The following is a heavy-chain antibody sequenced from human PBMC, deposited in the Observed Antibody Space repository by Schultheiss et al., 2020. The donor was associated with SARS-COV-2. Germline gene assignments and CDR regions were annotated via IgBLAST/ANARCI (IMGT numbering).Heavy chain of an antibody. CDR2: ISGSGGST. CDR3: ARGEYFDY. Sequence: GESLKISCAASGFTFSSYAMSWVRQAPGKGLEWVSAISGSGGSTYYADSVKGRFTISRDNSKNTLYLQMNSLRAEDTAVYYCARGEYFDYWGQGTLVTVSS. CDR1: GFTFSSYA. V-gene: IGHV3-23*01. J-gene: IGHJ4*02. D-gene: IGHD2/OR15-2a*01.